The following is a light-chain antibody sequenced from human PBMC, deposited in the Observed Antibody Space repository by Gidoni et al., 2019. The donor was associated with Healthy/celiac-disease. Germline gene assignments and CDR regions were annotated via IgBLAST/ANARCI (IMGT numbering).Light chain of an antibody. Sequence: DIQMTQSPSSLSASVGDRVTITCRASQNISSYLNWYQQKPGKAPKLLIYAASSLQSGVPSRFGGSGSGTDFTLTISSLQPEDFATYYCQQSYSTPYTFXXXTKLEIK. V-gene: IGKV1-39*01. J-gene: IGKJ2*01. CDR1: QNISSY. CDR3: QQSYSTPYT. CDR2: AAS.